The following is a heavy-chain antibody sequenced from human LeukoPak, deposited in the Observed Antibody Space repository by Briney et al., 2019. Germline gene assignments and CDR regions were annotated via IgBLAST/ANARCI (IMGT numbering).Heavy chain of an antibody. Sequence: SGPTLVKPTQTPTLTCTFSGFSLGTSGVGVGWIRQPPGKALEWLALIYWDDDRRYSPSLKSRLSITKDTSKNQVVLTMINMDPVDTATYYCAHRRVGYTTTWPFDYWGQGTLVTVSS. CDR3: AHRRVGYTTTWPFDY. D-gene: IGHD5-12*01. J-gene: IGHJ4*02. CDR2: IYWDDDR. CDR1: GFSLGTSGVG. V-gene: IGHV2-5*02.